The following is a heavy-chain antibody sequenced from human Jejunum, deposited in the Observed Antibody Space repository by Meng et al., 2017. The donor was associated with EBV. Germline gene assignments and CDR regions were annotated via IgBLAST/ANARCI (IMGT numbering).Heavy chain of an antibody. D-gene: IGHD4-17*01. J-gene: IGHJ4*02. Sequence: QIALAEAGPTRAKPTENLTLTCTGSGSSLSTSGVGVRSIRQPPGKALEWLAHIYWDENKRYSTSLRSRLSIMKDTSKSQVVLTMTNMDPVDTATYYCARRYGDYVRYFDSWGQGILVTVSS. CDR2: IYWDENK. CDR3: ARRYGDYVRYFDS. CDR1: GSSLSTSGVG. V-gene: IGHV2-5*02.